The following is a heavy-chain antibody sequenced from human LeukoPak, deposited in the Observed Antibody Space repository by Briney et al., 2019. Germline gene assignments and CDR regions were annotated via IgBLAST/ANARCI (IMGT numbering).Heavy chain of an antibody. Sequence: GGSLRLSCAASGFTVSSNYMSWVRQAPGKGLEWVSVVYSGGSTYYADSVKGRFTISRDNSKNTPYLQMNSLRAEDTAVYYCAKDNHEYRSSWQSSGMDVWGQGTTVTVSS. CDR1: GFTVSSNY. J-gene: IGHJ6*02. CDR2: VYSGGST. D-gene: IGHD6-13*01. V-gene: IGHV3-66*01. CDR3: AKDNHEYRSSWQSSGMDV.